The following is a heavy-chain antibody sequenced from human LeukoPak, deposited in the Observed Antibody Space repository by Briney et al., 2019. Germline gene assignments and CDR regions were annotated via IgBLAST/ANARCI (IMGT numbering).Heavy chain of an antibody. CDR1: GFTFSSYE. J-gene: IGHJ5*02. CDR2: ISNSGSSI. D-gene: IGHD2-2*01. CDR3: ARDPNCSSTTCYVGWFDP. V-gene: IGHV3-48*03. Sequence: GGSLRLSCVASGFTFSSYEMNWVRQAPGKGLEWVSHISNSGSSIYYADSVKGRFTISRDNAKNSLYLQMNSLRAEDTAVYYCARDPNCSSTTCYVGWFDPWGQGALVTVSS.